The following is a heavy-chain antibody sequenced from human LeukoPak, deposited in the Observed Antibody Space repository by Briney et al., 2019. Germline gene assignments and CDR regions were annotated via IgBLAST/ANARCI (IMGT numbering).Heavy chain of an antibody. V-gene: IGHV1-8*01. J-gene: IGHJ5*02. CDR2: MNPNSGNT. CDR3: ASSPSSNWFDP. D-gene: IGHD2/OR15-2a*01. CDR1: GYTFTSYD. Sequence: ASVKVSCKASGYTFTSYDINWVRQAPGQGLEWMGWMNPNSGNTVYAQKFQGRVTMTRNTSISTAYMELSSLRSEDTAVYYCASSPSSNWFDPWGQGTLVTVSS.